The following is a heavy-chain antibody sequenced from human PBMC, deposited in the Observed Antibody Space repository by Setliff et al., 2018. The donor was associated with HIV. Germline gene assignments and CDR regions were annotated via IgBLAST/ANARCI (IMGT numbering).Heavy chain of an antibody. CDR1: GGSVTSYY. Sequence: PSETLSLTCTVSGGSVTSYYWSWIRQSPEKSLERIGYIYHTGITNYHTSLKSRRSTSTDTSKNQFSLSLRSVTAADTAVYYFARGSWHDGAQGYFFDHWGQGTLVTVSS. J-gene: IGHJ4*02. D-gene: IGHD2-15*01. CDR3: ARGSWHDGAQGYFFDH. CDR2: IYHTGIT. V-gene: IGHV4-59*02.